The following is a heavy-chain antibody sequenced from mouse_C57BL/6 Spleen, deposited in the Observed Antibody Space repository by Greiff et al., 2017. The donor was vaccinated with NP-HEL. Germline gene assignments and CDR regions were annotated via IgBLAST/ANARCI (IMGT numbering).Heavy chain of an antibody. CDR3: ARDSSGYGAMDY. CDR1: GYAFSSYW. V-gene: IGHV1-80*01. Sequence: VQLQQSGAELVKPGASVKISCKASGYAFSSYWMNWVKQRPGKGLEWIGQIYPGDGDTNYNGKFKGKATLTADKSSSTAYMQLSSLTSADSAVYFCARDSSGYGAMDYWGQGTSVTVSS. CDR2: IYPGDGDT. J-gene: IGHJ4*01. D-gene: IGHD3-2*02.